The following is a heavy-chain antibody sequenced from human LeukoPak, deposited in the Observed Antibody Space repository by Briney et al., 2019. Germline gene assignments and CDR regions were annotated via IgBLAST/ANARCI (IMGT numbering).Heavy chain of an antibody. D-gene: IGHD6-13*01. V-gene: IGHV3-23*01. CDR3: AKVRSIAADRYYFDY. J-gene: IGHJ4*02. Sequence: PGGSLRLSCTASGFTFSSYAMSWVRQAPGKGLEWVSGISGSGGSTYYADSVKGRFTISRDNSKNTLYLQMNSLRAEDTAVHYCAKVRSIAADRYYFDYWGQGTLVTVSS. CDR2: ISGSGGST. CDR1: GFTFSSYA.